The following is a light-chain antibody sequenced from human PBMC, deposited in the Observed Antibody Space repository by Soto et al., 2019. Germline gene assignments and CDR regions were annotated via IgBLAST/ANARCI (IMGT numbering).Light chain of an antibody. CDR2: VVS. CDR1: SSDVGGYNY. CDR3: SSYTSSGTRGL. V-gene: IGLV2-14*01. Sequence: QSALAQPTSVSGSPGQSIAISCTGTSSDVGGYNYVSWHQQHPGKAPKVLISVVSNRPSGVSNRFSGSKSGNTASLTISGLQAEDEADYYCSSYTSSGTRGLFGGGTKLTVL. J-gene: IGLJ2*01.